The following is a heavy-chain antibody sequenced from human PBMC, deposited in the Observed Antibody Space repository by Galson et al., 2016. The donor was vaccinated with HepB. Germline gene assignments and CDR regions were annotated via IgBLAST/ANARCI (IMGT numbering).Heavy chain of an antibody. CDR1: GFMFSSYA. Sequence: SLRLSCAASGFMFSSYAMHWVRQAPGKGLEWVAVISYDGSNKYYGDSVKGRFTVSRDYSKNTLFLQMNSLGAEDTAIYYCARAWYTSSQLFDYWAREPWSASPQ. V-gene: IGHV3-30*04. CDR2: ISYDGSNK. J-gene: IGHJ4*02. D-gene: IGHD6-6*01. CDR3: ARAWYTSSQLFDY.